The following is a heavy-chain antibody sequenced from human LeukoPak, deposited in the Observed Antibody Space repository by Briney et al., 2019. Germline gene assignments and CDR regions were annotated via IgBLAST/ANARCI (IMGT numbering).Heavy chain of an antibody. D-gene: IGHD6-19*01. Sequence: PGGSLRLSCAASGFTFDDYAMHWVRQAPGKGLEWVSAISGSGGSTYYADSVKGRFTISRDNSKNTLYLQMNSLRAEDTAVYYCAKDSSGESYWGQGTLVTVSS. CDR3: AKDSSGESY. J-gene: IGHJ4*02. V-gene: IGHV3-23*01. CDR2: ISGSGGST. CDR1: GFTFDDYA.